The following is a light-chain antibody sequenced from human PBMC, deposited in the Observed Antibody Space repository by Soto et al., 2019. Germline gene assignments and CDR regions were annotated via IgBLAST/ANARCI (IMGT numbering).Light chain of an antibody. Sequence: EIVLTQSPGTLSLSSGERATLSCRASQSVRSNYLAWYQQKLGQAPRLLIYGASSRATGIPDRFGGSGSGTDFTLTISRLEPEDFAVSYCQQYASSPLTFGGGTKVEIK. CDR1: QSVRSNY. CDR2: GAS. J-gene: IGKJ4*01. V-gene: IGKV3-20*01. CDR3: QQYASSPLT.